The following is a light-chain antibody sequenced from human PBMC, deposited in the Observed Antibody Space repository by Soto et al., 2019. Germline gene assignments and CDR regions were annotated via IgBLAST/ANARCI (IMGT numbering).Light chain of an antibody. CDR1: SSDVGGYNY. V-gene: IGLV2-14*01. J-gene: IGLJ1*01. CDR3: RLYTSSRLEYV. Sequence: QSVLTQPASVSGSPGQSITISCTGTSSDVGGYNYVSWYQQHPGKAPKLMIYEVSNRPSGVSNRFSGSKSGNTASLTISGVQGEGEGGYYFRLYTSSRLEYVFGTGTKLTVL. CDR2: EVS.